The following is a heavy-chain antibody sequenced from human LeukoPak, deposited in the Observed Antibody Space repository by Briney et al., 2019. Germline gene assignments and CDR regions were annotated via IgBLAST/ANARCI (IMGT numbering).Heavy chain of an antibody. D-gene: IGHD5-12*01. V-gene: IGHV3-23*01. CDR2: ISGSGGST. CDR1: GFTFTTYA. J-gene: IGHJ4*02. CDR3: AKDNSGWHSFDL. Sequence: GGSLRLSCAASGFTFTTYAMSWVRQAPGKGLEWVSVISGSGGSTDYADSVKGRFTISRDNSKKTLYFQMSSLRAEDTAVYFCAKDNSGWHSFDLWGQGTLVTVSS.